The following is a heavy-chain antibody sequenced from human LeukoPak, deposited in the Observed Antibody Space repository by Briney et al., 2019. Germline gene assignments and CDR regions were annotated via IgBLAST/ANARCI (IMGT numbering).Heavy chain of an antibody. Sequence: GGSLRLSCAASGFTVSSNYMSWVRQAPGKGLEWVSVIYSGGSTYYADSVRGRFTISRDNSKNTLYLQMNSLRAEDTAVYYCARTPPLYYGMDVWGQGTTVTVSS. CDR3: ARTPPLYYGMDV. D-gene: IGHD2-15*01. CDR1: GFTVSSNY. J-gene: IGHJ6*02. V-gene: IGHV3-53*01. CDR2: IYSGGST.